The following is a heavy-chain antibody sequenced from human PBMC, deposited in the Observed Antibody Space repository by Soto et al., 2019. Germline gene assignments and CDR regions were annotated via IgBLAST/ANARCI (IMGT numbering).Heavy chain of an antibody. J-gene: IGHJ5*02. CDR2: IYYNGTTD. D-gene: IGHD3-22*01. V-gene: IGHV3-33*01. CDR1: GFIFNSYG. Sequence: QVQLVESGGGVVQPGGSLRLSCEASGFIFNSYGMHWVRQAPGKGLEWVSFIYYNGTTDSYANSVKGRFKITRDNSKNTLKMQMNSLRVEDSAIYYCARDRSSSGWCDHWGQGTLVTVST. CDR3: ARDRSSSGWCDH.